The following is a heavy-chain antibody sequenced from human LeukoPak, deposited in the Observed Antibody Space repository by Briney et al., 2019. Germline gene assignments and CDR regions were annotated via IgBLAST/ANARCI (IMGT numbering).Heavy chain of an antibody. J-gene: IGHJ4*02. CDR1: GYIFRNYA. Sequence: GGSLRLSCGASGYIFRNYAMSWVRQAPGEGLEWVSGISDNGGGRYYADSVKGRFTISRDNSKNMLYLQMNSLRAEDTAVYYCAKESGALGAPLYDYWGRGILVTASS. CDR2: ISDNGGGR. D-gene: IGHD4/OR15-4a*01. CDR3: AKESGALGAPLYDY. V-gene: IGHV3-23*01.